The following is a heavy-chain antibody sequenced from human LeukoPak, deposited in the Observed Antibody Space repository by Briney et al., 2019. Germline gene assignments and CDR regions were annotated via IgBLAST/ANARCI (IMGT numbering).Heavy chain of an antibody. CDR3: ARKIGFSSSWYYGRHYFDY. CDR1: GFTFSSYA. D-gene: IGHD6-13*01. CDR2: ISGSGGST. Sequence: PGGSLRLSCAASGFTFSSYAMSWVRQAPGKGLEWVSAISGSGGSTYYADSVKGRFTISRDNSKNTLYLQMNSLRAEDTAVYYCARKIGFSSSWYYGRHYFDYWGQGTLVPVSS. V-gene: IGHV3-23*01. J-gene: IGHJ4*02.